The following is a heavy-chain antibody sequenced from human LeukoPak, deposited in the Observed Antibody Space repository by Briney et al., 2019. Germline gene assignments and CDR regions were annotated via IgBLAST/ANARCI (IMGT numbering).Heavy chain of an antibody. CDR3: ARAGEMRYMDV. Sequence: GGSLGLSCAGSGFTFSNAWMSWVRQAPGKGLEWVSHIKGNGATTYYADSVRGRFTISRDNAKNSLFLQMNSLRVDDTATYYCARAGEMRYMDVWGKGTAVAVS. CDR1: GFTFSNAW. D-gene: IGHD5-24*01. V-gene: IGHV3-11*01. J-gene: IGHJ6*03. CDR2: IKGNGATT.